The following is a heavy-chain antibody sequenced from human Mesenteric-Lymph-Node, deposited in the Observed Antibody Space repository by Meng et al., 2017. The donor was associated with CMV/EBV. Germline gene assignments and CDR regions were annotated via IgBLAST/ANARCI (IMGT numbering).Heavy chain of an antibody. V-gene: IGHV3-48*04. CDR2: IGSSSASI. J-gene: IGHJ5*02. CDR1: GFSFSDYS. Sequence: GESLKISCAASGFSFSDYSMNWVRQAPGKGLEWVSYIGSSSASIYYARSVRGRFTISRDDAKNSLYLQMNSLGAEDTAVYYCVRTGGSSSNNWFDPWGQGVLVTVSS. CDR3: VRTGGSSSNNWFDP. D-gene: IGHD6-6*01.